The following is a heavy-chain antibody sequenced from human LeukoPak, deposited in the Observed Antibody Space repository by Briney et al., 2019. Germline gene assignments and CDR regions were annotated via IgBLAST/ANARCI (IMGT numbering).Heavy chain of an antibody. Sequence: ASVKVSCKASGYTFTSYDINWVRQATGQGLEWMGWMNPNSGNTGYAQKFQGRVTMTTDTSTSTAYMELRSLRSDDTAVYYCARREGYYYYGMDVWGQGTTVTVSS. CDR2: MNPNSGNT. CDR3: ARREGYYYYGMDV. CDR1: GYTFTSYD. D-gene: IGHD1-26*01. V-gene: IGHV1-8*01. J-gene: IGHJ6*02.